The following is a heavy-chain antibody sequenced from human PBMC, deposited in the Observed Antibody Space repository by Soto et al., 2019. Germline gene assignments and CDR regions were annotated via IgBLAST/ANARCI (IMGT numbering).Heavy chain of an antibody. J-gene: IGHJ6*02. CDR2: INHSGST. CDR3: ARGNAMAYYYYYGMDV. V-gene: IGHV4-34*01. D-gene: IGHD2-2*01. Sequence: QVQLQQWGAGLLKPSETLSLTCAVYGGSFSGYYWSWIRQPPGKGLEWIGEINHSGSTNYNPSLKSRVTISVDTSKNQFSLKLSSVTAADTAVYYCARGNAMAYYYYYGMDVWGQGTTVTVSS. CDR1: GGSFSGYY.